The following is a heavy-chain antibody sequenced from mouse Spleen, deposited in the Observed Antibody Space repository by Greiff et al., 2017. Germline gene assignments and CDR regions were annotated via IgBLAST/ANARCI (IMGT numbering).Heavy chain of an antibody. CDR3: ISPYYFDY. J-gene: IGHJ2*01. CDR2: IDPENGDT. CDR1: GFNIKDYY. Sequence: VQLQQSGAELVRSGASVKLSCTASGFNIKDYYMHWVKQRPEQGLEWIGWIDPENGDTEYAPKFQGKATMTADTSSNTAYLQLSSLTSEDTAVYYCISPYYFDYWGQDTTLTVSS. V-gene: IGHV14-4*02.